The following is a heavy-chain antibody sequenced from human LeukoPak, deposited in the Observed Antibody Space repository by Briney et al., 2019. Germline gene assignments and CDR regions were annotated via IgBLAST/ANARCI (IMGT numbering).Heavy chain of an antibody. CDR2: ISSSSSTI. D-gene: IGHD1-26*01. J-gene: IGHJ4*02. CDR3: ARTSGSYGLDY. CDR1: GFTFSSYS. V-gene: IGHV3-48*04. Sequence: GGSLRLSCAASGFTFSSYSMNWVRQTPGKGLEWVSYISSSSSTIYYADSVKGRFTISRDNAKNSLYLQMNSLRAEDTAVYYCARTSGSYGLDYWGQGTLVTVSS.